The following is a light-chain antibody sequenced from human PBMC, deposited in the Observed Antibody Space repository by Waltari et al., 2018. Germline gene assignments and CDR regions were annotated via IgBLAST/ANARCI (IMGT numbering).Light chain of an antibody. V-gene: IGKV1-39*01. Sequence: DIQMTQSPSSLSASVGDRVTITCRASLGISTYLHWYQQKPGKAPKLLISGASSLQGGVPSRFSGSGSGTLFTLPITSLQPEDFATYYCQPTYNSPLTFGQGTKVDIK. CDR1: LGISTY. J-gene: IGKJ1*01. CDR3: QPTYNSPLT. CDR2: GAS.